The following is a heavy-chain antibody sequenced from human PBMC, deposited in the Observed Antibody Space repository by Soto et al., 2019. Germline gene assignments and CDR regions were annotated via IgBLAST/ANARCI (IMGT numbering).Heavy chain of an antibody. CDR2: IFWDDDK. CDR3: ASSSGYRIFDC. Sequence: QITLKESGPPLVKPTQTLTLTCTFSGFSLTTSGVGVGWIRQPPGKALEWLALIFWDDDKRYSPSLKSRLTITTDTSKNQVVLTMTNMDPVDTATYYCASSSGYRIFDCWGQGTLVTVSS. J-gene: IGHJ4*02. D-gene: IGHD3-22*01. V-gene: IGHV2-5*02. CDR1: GFSLTTSGVG.